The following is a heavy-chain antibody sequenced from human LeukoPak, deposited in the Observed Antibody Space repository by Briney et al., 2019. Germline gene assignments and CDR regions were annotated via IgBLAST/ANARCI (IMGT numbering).Heavy chain of an antibody. CDR2: ISYDGSNK. CDR3: ARANRYMNYYYYMDV. CDR1: GFTFSSYS. Sequence: GGSLRLSCAASGFTFSSYSMNWVRQAPGKGLEWVAVISYDGSNKYYADSVKGRFTISRDNSKSTLYLQMNSLRAEDTAVYYCARANRYMNYYYYMDVWGKGTTVTVSS. V-gene: IGHV3-30*03. D-gene: IGHD2-2*02. J-gene: IGHJ6*03.